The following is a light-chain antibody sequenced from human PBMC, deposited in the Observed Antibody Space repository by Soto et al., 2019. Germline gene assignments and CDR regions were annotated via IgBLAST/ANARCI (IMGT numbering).Light chain of an antibody. Sequence: EIVLTQSPGTLSLSPGERATLSCRASQSVSSNFLAWYQEKPGQAPXXLIYGASNRATGIPDRFSGSGSGTDFTLTISRLEPEDFAVYYCQQYGSSGTFGQGTKVDIK. CDR3: QQYGSSGT. CDR1: QSVSSNF. V-gene: IGKV3-20*01. CDR2: GAS. J-gene: IGKJ1*01.